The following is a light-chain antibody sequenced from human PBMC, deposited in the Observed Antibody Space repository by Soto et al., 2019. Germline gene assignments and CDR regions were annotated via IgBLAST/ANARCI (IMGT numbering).Light chain of an antibody. Sequence: QPVLTQPPSASASLGASVTLTCTLSSGYSNYKVDWYQQRPGKGPRFVMRVGTGGIVGSKGDGIPDRFSVLGSGLNRYLTIKNIQEEDESDYHCGADHGSGSNFVVFGGGTNSPS. CDR3: GADHGSGSNFVV. V-gene: IGLV9-49*01. CDR1: SGYSNYK. CDR2: VGTGGIVG. J-gene: IGLJ2*01.